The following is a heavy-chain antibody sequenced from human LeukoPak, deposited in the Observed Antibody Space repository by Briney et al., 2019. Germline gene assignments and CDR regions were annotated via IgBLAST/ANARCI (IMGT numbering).Heavy chain of an antibody. CDR2: ISYDGSNK. Sequence: GRSLRLSCAASGFTFSSYAMHWVRQAPGKGLEWVAVISYDGSNKYYADSVKGRFTISRDNSKNTLYLQMNSLRAEDTAVYYCARDRNYDYVWGGFDYWGQGTLVTVSS. D-gene: IGHD3-16*01. CDR3: ARDRNYDYVWGGFDY. CDR1: GFTFSSYA. V-gene: IGHV3-30-3*01. J-gene: IGHJ4*02.